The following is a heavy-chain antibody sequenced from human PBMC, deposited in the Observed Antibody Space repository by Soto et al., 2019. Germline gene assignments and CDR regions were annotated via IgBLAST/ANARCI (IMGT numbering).Heavy chain of an antibody. D-gene: IGHD3-22*01. Sequence: QVQLVQSGAEVKKPGASVKVSCKASGYTFTSYGISWVRQAPGQGLEWMGWISAYNGNTNYAQKLQGRVTMTRDTSTSTDYMELRSLRSDDTAVYYCARFMTYYYDSSGYYASDWGQGTLVTVSS. CDR3: ARFMTYYYDSSGYYASD. CDR1: GYTFTSYG. CDR2: ISAYNGNT. J-gene: IGHJ4*02. V-gene: IGHV1-18*01.